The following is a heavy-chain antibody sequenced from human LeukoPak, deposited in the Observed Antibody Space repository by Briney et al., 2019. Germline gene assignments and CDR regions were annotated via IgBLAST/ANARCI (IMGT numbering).Heavy chain of an antibody. D-gene: IGHD5-24*01. CDR3: AKGRWLGYYYYYYMDV. CDR1: GFTFSSYA. J-gene: IGHJ6*03. V-gene: IGHV3-23*01. Sequence: GSLRLSCAASGFTFSSYAMSWVRQAPGKGLEWVSTISGGGGTPYYADSVKGRFTISRDNSKNTLFPQMNSLRAEDTAVYYCAKGRWLGYYYYYYMDVWGKGTTVTISS. CDR2: ISGGGGTP.